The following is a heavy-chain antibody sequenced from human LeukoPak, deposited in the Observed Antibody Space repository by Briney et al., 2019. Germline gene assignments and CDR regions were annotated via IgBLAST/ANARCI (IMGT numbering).Heavy chain of an antibody. CDR3: ARAAVGASDY. CDR2: TSSSSSTI. Sequence: GGSLRLAWAASGFTFSSYSMNWVRQAPGEGREWVSYTSSSSSTIYYADSVKGRFTISRDNAKNSLYLQMNSLRAEDTAVYYCARAAVGASDYWGQETLVTVSS. J-gene: IGHJ4*02. V-gene: IGHV3-48*04. D-gene: IGHD1-26*01. CDR1: GFTFSSYS.